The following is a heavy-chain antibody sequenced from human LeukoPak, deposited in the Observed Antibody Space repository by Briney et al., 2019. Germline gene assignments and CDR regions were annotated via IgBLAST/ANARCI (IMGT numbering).Heavy chain of an antibody. CDR3: ARGRVMWGDSSENFDY. CDR2: ISGSGGST. Sequence: ESGGSLRLSCAASGFTFSSYAMSWVRQAPGKGLEWVSAISGSGGSTYYADSVKGRFTISRDNSKNTLYLQMNSLRAEDTAVYYCARGRVMWGDSSENFDYWGQGTLVTVSS. D-gene: IGHD3-22*01. V-gene: IGHV3-23*01. J-gene: IGHJ4*02. CDR1: GFTFSSYA.